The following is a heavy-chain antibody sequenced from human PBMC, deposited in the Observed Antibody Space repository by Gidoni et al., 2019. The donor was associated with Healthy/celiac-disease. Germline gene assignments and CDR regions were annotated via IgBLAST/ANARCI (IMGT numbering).Heavy chain of an antibody. CDR2: ISYDGSNK. CDR3: AKDLVVSSWYFDY. D-gene: IGHD6-13*01. J-gene: IGHJ4*02. Sequence: QVQLVESGGGGVQPGRSLRRSCAASGCTFSSYGMHWVRQAPGKGLEWVAVISYDGSNKYYADSVKGRFTISRDNSKNTLYLQMNSLRAEDTAVYYCAKDLVVSSWYFDYWGQGTLVTVSS. V-gene: IGHV3-30*18. CDR1: GCTFSSYG.